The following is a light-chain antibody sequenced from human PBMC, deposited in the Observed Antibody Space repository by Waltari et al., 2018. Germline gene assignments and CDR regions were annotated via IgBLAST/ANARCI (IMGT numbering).Light chain of an antibody. CDR3: HQSSSLPLT. J-gene: IGKJ4*01. V-gene: IGKV6-21*01. Sequence: ELVLTQSPDFQSVPPKEKVTINCRSRQSIGSSLHWYQQKPDQSPNPLIKYASQSCSGVPSRFSGSGSGTDFTLTINSLEAEDAATYYCHQSSSLPLTFGGGTKVEIK. CDR2: YAS. CDR1: QSIGSS.